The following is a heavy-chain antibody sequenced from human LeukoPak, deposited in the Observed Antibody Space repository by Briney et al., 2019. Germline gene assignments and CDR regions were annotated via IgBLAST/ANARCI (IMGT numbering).Heavy chain of an antibody. CDR2: IYYSEST. Sequence: SETLSLTCTVSGGSISSSSYYWGWIRQPPGKGLEWIGSIYYSESTYYNPSLKSRVTISVDTSKNQFSLKLSSVTAADTAVYYCARHLEVASVTRADKRGFDYWGQGTLVTVSS. D-gene: IGHD4-17*01. CDR1: GGSISSSSYY. CDR3: ARHLEVASVTRADKRGFDY. J-gene: IGHJ4*02. V-gene: IGHV4-39*01.